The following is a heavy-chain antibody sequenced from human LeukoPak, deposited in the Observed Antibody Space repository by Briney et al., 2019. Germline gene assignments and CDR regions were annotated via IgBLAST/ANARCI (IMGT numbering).Heavy chain of an antibody. Sequence: ASVEVSCKASGYTFTSYGTSWVRQAPGQGLEWMGWISAYNGNTNYAQKLQGRVTMTTDTSTSTAYMELRSLRSDDTAVYYCARQLGIAVAGTGDYYMDVWGKGTTVTVSS. D-gene: IGHD6-19*01. J-gene: IGHJ6*03. CDR2: ISAYNGNT. V-gene: IGHV1-18*01. CDR3: ARQLGIAVAGTGDYYMDV. CDR1: GYTFTSYG.